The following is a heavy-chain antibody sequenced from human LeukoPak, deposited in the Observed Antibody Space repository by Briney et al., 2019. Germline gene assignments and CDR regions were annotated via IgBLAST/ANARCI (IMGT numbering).Heavy chain of an antibody. CDR1: GFTFSSYA. CDR3: ARPRGLRYSSSSVYFDY. V-gene: IGHV3-30*04. CDR2: ISYDGSNK. D-gene: IGHD6-6*01. J-gene: IGHJ4*02. Sequence: PGGSLRLSCAASGFTFSSYAMHWVRQAPGKGLEWVAVISYDGSNKYYADSVKGRFTISRGNSKNTLYLQMNSLRAEDTAVYYCARPRGLRYSSSSVYFDYWGQGTLVTVSP.